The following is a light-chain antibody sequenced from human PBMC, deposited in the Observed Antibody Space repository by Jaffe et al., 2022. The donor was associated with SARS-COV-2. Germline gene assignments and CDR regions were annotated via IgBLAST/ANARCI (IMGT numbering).Light chain of an antibody. CDR2: STT. CDR1: TGAVTNDYY. J-gene: IGLJ3*02. CDR3: LLYYADAWV. Sequence: QTVVTQEPSLTVAPGGAVTLTCSSSTGAVTNDYYPSWFQQKPGQAPTTLVYSTTFKYSWTPDRFSGSLLGGKAALTLSDVQPEDEAEYYCLLYYADAWVFGGGTSLTVL. V-gene: IGLV7-43*01.